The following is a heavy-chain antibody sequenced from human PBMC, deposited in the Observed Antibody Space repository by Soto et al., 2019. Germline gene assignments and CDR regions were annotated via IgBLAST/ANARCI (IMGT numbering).Heavy chain of an antibody. CDR1: GFTFSSYG. CDR2: IWYDGSNK. Sequence: QVQLVESGGGVVQPVRSLRLSCAASGFTFSSYGMHWVRQAPGKGLEWVAVIWYDGSNKYYADSVKGRFTISRDNSKNTLYLQMNSLRAEDTAVYYCARGHSSGYYWNYFDYWGQGTLVTVSS. V-gene: IGHV3-33*01. CDR3: ARGHSSGYYWNYFDY. D-gene: IGHD3-22*01. J-gene: IGHJ4*02.